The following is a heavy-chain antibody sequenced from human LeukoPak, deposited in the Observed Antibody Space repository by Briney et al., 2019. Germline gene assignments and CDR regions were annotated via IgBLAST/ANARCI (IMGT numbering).Heavy chain of an antibody. D-gene: IGHD2-2*01. CDR1: GFTFSDYA. CDR2: ISSNGGST. J-gene: IGHJ4*02. CDR3: VKAGCSSTRCYGNY. V-gene: IGHV3-64D*09. Sequence: PGGTLRLSCSASGFTFSDYAIHWVRQAPGQGLEYVSAISSNGGSTYYADSVKGRLTISRDNSKNTLYPQMSSLRAEDTAGYYWVKAGCSSTRCYGNYWGQGTLVSVSS.